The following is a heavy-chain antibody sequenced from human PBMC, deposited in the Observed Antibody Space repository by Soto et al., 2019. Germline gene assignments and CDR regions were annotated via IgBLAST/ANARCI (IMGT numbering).Heavy chain of an antibody. J-gene: IGHJ3*02. CDR3: ARDRFDAFDI. CDR1: GGSISSYY. CDR2: IYYSGST. V-gene: IGHV4-59*01. Sequence: ASETLSLTCTVSGGSISSYYWSWIRQPPGEGLEWIGYIYYSGSTNYNPSLKSRVTISVDTSKNQFSLKLSSVTAADTAVYYCARDRFDAFDIWGQGTMVTVSS.